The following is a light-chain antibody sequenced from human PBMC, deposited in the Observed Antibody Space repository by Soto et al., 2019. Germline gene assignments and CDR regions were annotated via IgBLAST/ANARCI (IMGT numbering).Light chain of an antibody. CDR2: LEGSGSY. CDR1: SGHSSYI. J-gene: IGLJ2*01. CDR3: ATWDSNTVV. V-gene: IGLV4-60*03. Sequence: QPVLTQSSSASASLGSSVKLTCTLSSGHSSYIIAWHQQQPGKAPRYLMKLEGSGSYNKGSGVPDRFSGSSSGADRYLTITTLLSGDEADYSCATWDSNTVVFGGGTKPTVL.